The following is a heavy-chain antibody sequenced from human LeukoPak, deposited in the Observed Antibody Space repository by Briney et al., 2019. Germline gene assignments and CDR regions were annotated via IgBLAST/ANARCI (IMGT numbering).Heavy chain of an antibody. CDR3: ARALDTYYYYYYGMDV. CDR2: ISGSGGSK. J-gene: IGHJ6*02. D-gene: IGHD1-1*01. CDR1: GFTFGSYA. Sequence: QPGGSLRLSCAASGFTFGSYAMSWVRQAPGKGLEWVSGISGSGGSKNYADSVTGRFTISRDNSNNTLYLQMNSLRAEDTAVYYCARALDTYYYYYYGMDVWGQGTTVTVSS. V-gene: IGHV3-23*01.